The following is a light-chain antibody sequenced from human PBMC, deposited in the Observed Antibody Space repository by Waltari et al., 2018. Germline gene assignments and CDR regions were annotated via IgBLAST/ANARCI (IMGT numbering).Light chain of an antibody. CDR2: YAS. J-gene: IGKJ1*01. Sequence: EIVLTQSPATLSLSPGERATLSCRASQIVSSYLAWYQQKPGQAPRLLIYYASNRATGIPARFSGSGSGTDFTLTISSLEPEDFAVYYCQQRGNWPPWTFGQGTKVEIK. CDR3: QQRGNWPPWT. V-gene: IGKV3-11*01. CDR1: QIVSSY.